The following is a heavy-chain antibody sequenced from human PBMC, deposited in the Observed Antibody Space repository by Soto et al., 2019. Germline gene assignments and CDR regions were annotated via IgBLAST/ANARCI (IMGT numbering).Heavy chain of an antibody. V-gene: IGHV1-58*02. D-gene: IGHD3-10*01. Sequence: GASVKVSCKASGFTFTSSAMQWVRQARGQRLEWIGWIVVGSGNTNYAQKFQERVTITRDMSTSTAYMELSSLRSEDTAVYYCAADPSSYYYGSGSLDPWGQGTLVTVSS. CDR3: AADPSSYYYGSGSLDP. CDR2: IVVGSGNT. J-gene: IGHJ5*02. CDR1: GFTFTSSA.